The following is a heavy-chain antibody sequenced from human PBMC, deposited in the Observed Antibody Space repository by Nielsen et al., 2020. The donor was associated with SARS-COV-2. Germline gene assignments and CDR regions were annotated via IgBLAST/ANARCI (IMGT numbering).Heavy chain of an antibody. V-gene: IGHV3-33*01. Sequence: GKSLHISCAASGISFNDYVMHWVRQAPGKRLAWVAVIWHDGSKKNYASSVEDRFTISRDNSTNTVALQMDSLRAEDTAVYYCARDRGWKLGIADYWGQGTLVTVSS. CDR3: ARDRGWKLGIADY. D-gene: IGHD3-10*01. J-gene: IGHJ4*02. CDR2: IWHDGSKK. CDR1: GISFNDYV.